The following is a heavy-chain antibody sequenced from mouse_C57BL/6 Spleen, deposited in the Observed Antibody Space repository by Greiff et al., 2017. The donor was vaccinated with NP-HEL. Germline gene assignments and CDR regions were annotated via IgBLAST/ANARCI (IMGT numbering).Heavy chain of an antibody. CDR1: GYTFTSYW. J-gene: IGHJ1*03. CDR3: AREGDGYFDV. Sequence: QVQLQQPGAELVKPGASVKMSCKASGYTFTSYWITWVKQRPGQGLEWIGDIYPGSGSTNYNEKFKSKVTLTVDTSSSTAYMQLSSLTSEDSAVYYCAREGDGYFDVWGTGTTVTVSS. CDR2: IYPGSGST. D-gene: IGHD3-3*01. V-gene: IGHV1-55*01.